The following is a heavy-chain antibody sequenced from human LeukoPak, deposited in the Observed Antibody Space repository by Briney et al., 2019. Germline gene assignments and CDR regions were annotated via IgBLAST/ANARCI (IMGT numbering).Heavy chain of an antibody. D-gene: IGHD5-12*01. CDR2: IYYSGST. V-gene: IGHV4-59*01. Sequence: SETLSLTCTVSGDSISSYYWSWIRQPPGKGLEWIGYIYYSGSTNYNPSLKSRVTISVDTSKNQFSLKLSSVTAADTAVYYCARASQDIVATIGWNWFDHWGQGTLVTVSS. J-gene: IGHJ5*02. CDR1: GDSISSYY. CDR3: ARASQDIVATIGWNWFDH.